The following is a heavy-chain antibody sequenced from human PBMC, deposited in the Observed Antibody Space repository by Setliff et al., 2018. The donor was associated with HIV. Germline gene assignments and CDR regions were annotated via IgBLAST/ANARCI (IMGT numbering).Heavy chain of an antibody. Sequence: ASVKVSCKASGYNFDSFAVIWVRQAPGQGLEWMGWISGYNGQTKDAQKFQGRLITTTDTATSTSYMEMRSLRSDDTAIYYCARARYGGFDHWGQGSLVTVSS. V-gene: IGHV1-18*01. CDR2: ISGYNGQT. CDR3: ARARYGGFDH. CDR1: GYNFDSFA. D-gene: IGHD3-16*01. J-gene: IGHJ4*02.